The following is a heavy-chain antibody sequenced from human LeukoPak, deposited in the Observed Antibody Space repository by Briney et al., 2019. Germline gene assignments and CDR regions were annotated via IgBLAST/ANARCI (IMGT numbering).Heavy chain of an antibody. Sequence: SETLSLTCTVSGGSISSSSYYWGWIRQPPGKGLEWIGYIYYSGSTNYNPSLKSRVTISVDTSKNQFSLKLSSVTAADTAVYYCARANLSDTAMDSGWFDPWGQGTLVTVSS. D-gene: IGHD5-18*01. V-gene: IGHV4-61*05. CDR3: ARANLSDTAMDSGWFDP. CDR2: IYYSGST. J-gene: IGHJ5*02. CDR1: GGSISSSSYY.